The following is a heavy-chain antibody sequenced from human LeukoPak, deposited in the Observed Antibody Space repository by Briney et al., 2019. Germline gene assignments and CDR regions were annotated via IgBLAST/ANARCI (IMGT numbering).Heavy chain of an antibody. CDR2: IRSSSSYT. J-gene: IGHJ4*02. D-gene: IGHD3-22*01. CDR1: GFTFSEYY. Sequence: GGSLRLSCAASGFTFSEYYMSWIRQAPGKGLEWVSYIRSSSSYTNYADSVKGRFTISRDNAKNSLYLQMNSLRAEDTAVYYCARGYYDDSGYYFPFDFWGQGTLVTVSS. CDR3: ARGYYDDSGYYFPFDF. V-gene: IGHV3-11*06.